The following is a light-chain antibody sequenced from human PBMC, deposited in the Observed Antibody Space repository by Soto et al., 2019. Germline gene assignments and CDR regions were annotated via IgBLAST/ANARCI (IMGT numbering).Light chain of an antibody. V-gene: IGLV1-40*01. CDR2: GNS. J-gene: IGLJ2*01. CDR1: SSNIGAGYD. CDR3: QSYDSGLSGVV. Sequence: QSVLTQPPSVSVAPGQRGTVSCTGSSSNIGAGYDVHWYQQLPGTAPKLLIYGNSNRPSGVPDRFSGSKSGTSASLAITGLQAEDEADYYCQSYDSGLSGVVFGGGTKLTVL.